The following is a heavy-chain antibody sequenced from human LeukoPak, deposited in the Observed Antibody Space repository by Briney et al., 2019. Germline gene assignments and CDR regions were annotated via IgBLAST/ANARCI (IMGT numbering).Heavy chain of an antibody. CDR3: ATSRGYCSSTSCPPGSFDY. CDR2: INPNSGGT. J-gene: IGHJ4*02. Sequence: ASVKVSCKASGYTFTGYYMHWVRQAPGQGVEWMGRINPNSGGTNYAQKFQGRVTLTRDTSISTAYMELSRLRSDDTAVYYCATSRGYCSSTSCPPGSFDYWGQGTLVTVSS. CDR1: GYTFTGYY. D-gene: IGHD2-2*01. V-gene: IGHV1-2*06.